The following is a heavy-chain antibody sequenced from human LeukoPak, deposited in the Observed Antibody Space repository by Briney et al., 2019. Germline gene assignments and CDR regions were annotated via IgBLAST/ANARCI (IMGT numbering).Heavy chain of an antibody. CDR1: GYTLTELS. D-gene: IGHD4-17*01. J-gene: IGHJ4*02. CDR2: FDPEDGET. V-gene: IGHV1-24*01. Sequence: ASVTVSCKVSGYTLTELSMHWVRQAPGKGLEWMGGFDPEDGETIYAQKFQGRVTMTEDTSTDTAYMELSSLRSEDTAVYYCATDRVLDDYGDYVFDYWGQGTLVTVSS. CDR3: ATDRVLDDYGDYVFDY.